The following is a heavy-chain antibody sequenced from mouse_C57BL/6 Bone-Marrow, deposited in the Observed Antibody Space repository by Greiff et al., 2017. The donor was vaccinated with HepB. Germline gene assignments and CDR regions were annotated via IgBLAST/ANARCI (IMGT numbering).Heavy chain of an antibody. J-gene: IGHJ1*03. CDR1: GFSFNTYA. D-gene: IGHD2-4*01. Sequence: EVQLQESGGGLVQPKGSLKLSCAASGFSFNTYAMNWVRQAPGKGLEWVARIRSKSNNYATYYADSVKDRFTISRDDSESMLYLQMNNLKTEDTAMYYCVRTDDYDWYFDVWGTGTTVTVSS. V-gene: IGHV10-1*01. CDR2: IRSKSNNYAT. CDR3: VRTDDYDWYFDV.